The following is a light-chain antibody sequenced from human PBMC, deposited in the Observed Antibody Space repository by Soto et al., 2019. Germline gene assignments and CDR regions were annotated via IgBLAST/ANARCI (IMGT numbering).Light chain of an antibody. V-gene: IGLV2-8*01. CDR2: EVS. CDR1: SSDVGGYNY. Sequence: QSALTQPPSASGSPGQSVTISCTGTSSDVGGYNYVSWYQQHPGKAPKLMIYEVSKRPSGVPDRFSGSKSGNTASLIVSGLQAEDGADYYCSSSADSTLLFGGGTKLTVL. CDR3: SSSADSTLL. J-gene: IGLJ2*01.